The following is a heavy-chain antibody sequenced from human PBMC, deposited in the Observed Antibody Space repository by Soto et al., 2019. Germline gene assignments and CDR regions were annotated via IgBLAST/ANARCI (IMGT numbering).Heavy chain of an antibody. J-gene: IGHJ5*02. CDR1: GGSSSSSSYY. CDR2: IYYSGST. CDR3: ARHQSHSSSYVDP. V-gene: IGHV4-39*01. D-gene: IGHD6-13*01. Sequence: LETLSLTCTVSGGSSSSSSYYWGWIRQPPGKGLEWIGSIYYSGSTYYNPSLKSRVTISVDTSKNQFSLKLSSVTAADTAVYYCARHQSHSSSYVDPWGQGTLVTVPQ.